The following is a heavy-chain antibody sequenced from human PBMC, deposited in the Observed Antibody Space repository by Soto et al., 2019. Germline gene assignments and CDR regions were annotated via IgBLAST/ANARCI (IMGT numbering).Heavy chain of an antibody. CDR3: ARSYGRY. V-gene: IGHV4-59*01. Sequence: SETLSLTLTVSGDSITSYYWSWIRQPPGKGLDCIWYIYYSWSTIYIPSLKIRVTISVDTSKNQSFLMLSSVTAADTAVYYCARSYGRYWGQGTLVTVS. D-gene: IGHD3-10*01. CDR1: GDSITSYY. J-gene: IGHJ4*02. CDR2: IYYSWST.